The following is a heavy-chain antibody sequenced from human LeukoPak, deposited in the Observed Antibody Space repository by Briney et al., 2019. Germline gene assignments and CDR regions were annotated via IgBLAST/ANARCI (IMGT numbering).Heavy chain of an antibody. CDR1: GFTFSSYA. D-gene: IGHD3-3*01. J-gene: IGHJ6*03. Sequence: GGSLRLSCAASGFTFSSYAMSWVRQAPGKGLEWVSAISGSGGSTYYADSVKGRFTISRDTSKNTLYLQMNSLRAEDTAVYYCAKVSLITYYDFWSHMDVWGKGTTVTVSS. CDR2: ISGSGGST. CDR3: AKVSLITYYDFWSHMDV. V-gene: IGHV3-23*01.